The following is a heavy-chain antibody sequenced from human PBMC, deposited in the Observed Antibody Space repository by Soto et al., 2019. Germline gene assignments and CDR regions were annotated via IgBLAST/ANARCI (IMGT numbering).Heavy chain of an antibody. D-gene: IGHD7-27*01. CDR2: INGKSGVPI. CDR3: AREPPLNGVGAMDV. J-gene: IGHJ6*02. CDR1: GFTLSSYE. V-gene: IGHV3-48*03. Sequence: EVQLVESGGGLVKPGGSLRLSCAASGFTLSSYEMSWVRQAPGKGLEWVSYINGKSGVPIYYADSVKGRFTISRDNAKNSLYLQMNSLTAEDTAVYYCAREPPLNGVGAMDVWGQGTTVTVSS.